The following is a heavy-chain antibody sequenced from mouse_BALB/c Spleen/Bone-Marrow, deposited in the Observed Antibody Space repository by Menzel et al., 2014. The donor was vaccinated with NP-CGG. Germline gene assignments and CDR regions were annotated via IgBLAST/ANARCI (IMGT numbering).Heavy chain of an antibody. CDR1: GFNIKDTY. V-gene: IGHV14-3*02. D-gene: IGHD1-1*01. CDR3: ARYYYGYYFDY. Sequence: EVQLQQSGAELVKPGASVKLSCTASGFNIKDTYMHWVKQRPEQGLEWIGRIDPANGNTKYDPKFQGKATITADTSSNTDYLQLSSLTSEDTAVYYCARYYYGYYFDYWGQGTTLTVSP. CDR2: IDPANGNT. J-gene: IGHJ2*01.